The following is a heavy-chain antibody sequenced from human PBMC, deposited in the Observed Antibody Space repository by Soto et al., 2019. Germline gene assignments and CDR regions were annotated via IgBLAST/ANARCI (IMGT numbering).Heavy chain of an antibody. J-gene: IGHJ6*02. CDR1: VDSITTYS. Sequence: PSETLSLTCTVSVDSITTYSWSRIRQPPGKGLEWIGRIDTSGNTNYNPSLKSRVTMSVDTSKKQFSLKLTSVTAADTAVYYCARYSNNWFQTEGMDVWGQGTTVTVSS. CDR2: IDTSGNT. D-gene: IGHD6-13*01. CDR3: ARYSNNWFQTEGMDV. V-gene: IGHV4-4*07.